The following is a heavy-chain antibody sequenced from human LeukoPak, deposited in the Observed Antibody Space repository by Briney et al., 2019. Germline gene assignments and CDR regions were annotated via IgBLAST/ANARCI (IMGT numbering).Heavy chain of an antibody. CDR1: GYTFTSYG. J-gene: IGHJ2*01. D-gene: IGHD2-21*02. Sequence: GASVKVSCKASGYTFTSYGISWVRQAPGQGLEWMGWISAYNGNTNYAQKLQGRVTMTTDTSTSTAYMELRSLRSDDTAVYYCARDVVVTASSYWYFDLWGRGTLVTVSS. CDR2: ISAYNGNT. CDR3: ARDVVVTASSYWYFDL. V-gene: IGHV1-18*01.